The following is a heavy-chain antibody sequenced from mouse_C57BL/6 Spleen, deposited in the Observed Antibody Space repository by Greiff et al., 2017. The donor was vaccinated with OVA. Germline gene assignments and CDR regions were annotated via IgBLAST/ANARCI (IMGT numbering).Heavy chain of an antibody. J-gene: IGHJ4*01. CDR1: GYTFTSYW. V-gene: IGHV1-50*01. CDR2: IDPSDSYT. Sequence: VQLQQPGAELVKPGASVKLSCKASGYTFTSYWMQWVKQRPGQGLEWIGEIDPSDSYTNYNQKFKGKATLTVDTSSSTAYMQLSSLTSEDSAVYYCAFSPRAMDYWGQGTSVTVSS. CDR3: AFSPRAMDY.